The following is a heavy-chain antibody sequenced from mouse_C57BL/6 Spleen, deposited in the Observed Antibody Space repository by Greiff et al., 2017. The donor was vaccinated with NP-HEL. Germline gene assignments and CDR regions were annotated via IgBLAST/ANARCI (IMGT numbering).Heavy chain of an antibody. CDR2: INPSSGYT. D-gene: IGHD2-3*01. V-gene: IGHV1-7*01. CDR1: GYTFTSYW. CDR3: ARDGYSDY. Sequence: VQLQQSGAELAKPGASVKLSCKASGYTFTSYWMHWVKQRPGQGLEWIGYINPSSGYTKYNQKFKDKARLTADKSASTAYMQLSSLTYEDSAVYYCARDGYSDYWGQCTTLTVSS. J-gene: IGHJ2*01.